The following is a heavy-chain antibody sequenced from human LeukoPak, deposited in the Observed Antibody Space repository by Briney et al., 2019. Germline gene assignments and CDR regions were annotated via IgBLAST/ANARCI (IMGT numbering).Heavy chain of an antibody. V-gene: IGHV4-61*01. CDR2: IYYSGST. J-gene: IGHJ4*02. D-gene: IGHD3-9*01. CDR1: GGSISSGSYY. CDR3: ARDTALRYYDILTGHPKPYFDY. Sequence: SETLSLTCTVSGGSISSGSYYWSWIRQPPGKGLEWIGYIYYSGSTNYNPSLKSRVTISVDTSKNQFSLKLSSVTAADTAVYYCARDTALRYYDILTGHPKPYFDYWGQGTLVTVSS.